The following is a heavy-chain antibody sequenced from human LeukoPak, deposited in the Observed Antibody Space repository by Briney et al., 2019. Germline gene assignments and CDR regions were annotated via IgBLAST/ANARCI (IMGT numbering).Heavy chain of an antibody. CDR2: ISAYNGNT. Sequence: ASVKVSCKASGYTFTSCGISWVRQAPGQGLEWMGWISAYNGNTNYAQKLQGRVTMTTDTSTSTAYMELRSLRSDDTAVYYCARDPAGYGDYSRASYYGMDVWGQGTTVTVS. V-gene: IGHV1-18*01. CDR3: ARDPAGYGDYSRASYYGMDV. CDR1: GYTFTSCG. J-gene: IGHJ6*02. D-gene: IGHD4-17*01.